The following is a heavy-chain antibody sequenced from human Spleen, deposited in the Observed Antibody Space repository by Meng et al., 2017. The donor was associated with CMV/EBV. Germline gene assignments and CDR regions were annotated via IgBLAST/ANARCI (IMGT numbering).Heavy chain of an antibody. V-gene: IGHV1-18*01. CDR3: GRFRASFTANDNSGHFYYGMDV. D-gene: IGHD3-22*01. J-gene: IGHJ6*02. CDR2: ISTSTGNT. CDR1: GYTFTRYS. Sequence: ASVKVSCKASGYTFTRYSISWVRQAPGRGLEWVGWISTSTGNTSYAHKVQGRVSMTTDTSTNTASMELRSLTSDDTAVYYCGRFRASFTANDNSGHFYYGMDVWGQGTTVTVSS.